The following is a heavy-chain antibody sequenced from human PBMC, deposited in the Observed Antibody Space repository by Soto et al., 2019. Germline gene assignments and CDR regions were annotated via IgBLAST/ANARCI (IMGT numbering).Heavy chain of an antibody. CDR2: ISSSTSHT. Sequence: VGSLRLSCAVSGFTFSDYYMTWIRQAPGKGLEWVSYISSSTSHTNYADSVKGRFTISRDNAKNSLFLQMNSLRAEDTAVYYCARGRGAAADYFDFWGQGTLVTVSS. CDR1: GFTFSDYY. V-gene: IGHV3-11*05. J-gene: IGHJ4*02. D-gene: IGHD6-13*01. CDR3: ARGRGAAADYFDF.